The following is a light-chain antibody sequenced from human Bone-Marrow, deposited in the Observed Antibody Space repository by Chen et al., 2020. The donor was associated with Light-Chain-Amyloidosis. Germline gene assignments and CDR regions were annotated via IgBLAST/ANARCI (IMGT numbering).Light chain of an antibody. CDR3: QVWDGDSDHHVV. Sequence: SYVLTQPHSVSVAPGETARVTCGANNIGIKSVHWYQQKPGQAPVLVIYYNNDRPSGIPERFSGSNSGNTATLTISRVEAGDEADYYCQVWDGDSDHHVVFGRGTMLTVL. V-gene: IGLV3-21*04. CDR1: NIGIKS. J-gene: IGLJ2*01. CDR2: YNN.